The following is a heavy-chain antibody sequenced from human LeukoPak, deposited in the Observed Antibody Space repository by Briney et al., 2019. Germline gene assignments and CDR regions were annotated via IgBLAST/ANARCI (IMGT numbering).Heavy chain of an antibody. V-gene: IGHV4-34*01. CDR2: INHSGST. Sequence: SETLSLTCAVYVGSFSGYYWSWIRQPPGKGLEWIGEINHSGSTNYNSSLKSRVTISVDTSKSQFSLKLSSVTAADTAVYYCARGYYGSGSHCCHMDVWGKGTTITVS. J-gene: IGHJ6*03. CDR3: ARGYYGSGSHCCHMDV. D-gene: IGHD3-10*01. CDR1: VGSFSGYY.